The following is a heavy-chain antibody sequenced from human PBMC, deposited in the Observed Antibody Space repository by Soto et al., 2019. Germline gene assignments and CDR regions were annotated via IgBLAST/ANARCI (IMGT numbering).Heavy chain of an antibody. CDR1: GCSIGIGCCY. CDR3: ARSPNENWFDP. CDR2: IYYSGST. D-gene: IGHD1-1*01. Sequence: TQSLTGPVSGCSIGIGCCYLRWIRQHPGKGLEWIGYIYYSGSTYYNPSLKSRVTISIDTSKNQFSLKLSSVTAADTAVYYCARSPNENWFDPWGQGTLVTGSS. J-gene: IGHJ5*02. V-gene: IGHV4-31*03.